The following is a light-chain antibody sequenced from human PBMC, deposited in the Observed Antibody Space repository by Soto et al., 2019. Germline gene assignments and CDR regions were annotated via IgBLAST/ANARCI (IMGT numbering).Light chain of an antibody. V-gene: IGLV2-11*01. Sequence: QSALTQPRSVSGSPGQSVTISCTGTSGDVGAYNYISWYQQHPGKAPKFLIYDVNKRPSGVPDRFFGSKSGNTASLTISGLQPEDEADYYCCSYAGTYTLWVFGGGTKLTVL. CDR3: CSYAGTYTLWV. CDR1: SGDVGAYNY. CDR2: DVN. J-gene: IGLJ3*02.